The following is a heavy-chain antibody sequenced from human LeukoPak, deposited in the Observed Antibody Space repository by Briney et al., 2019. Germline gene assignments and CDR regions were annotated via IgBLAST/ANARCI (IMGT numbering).Heavy chain of an antibody. V-gene: IGHV1-8*01. CDR2: MNPNSGNT. CDR1: GYTFTSYD. Sequence: ASVKVSCKASGYTFTSYDINWVRQATGQGLEWMGWMNPNSGNTGYAQKFQGRVTMTRNTSISTAYMELSSLRSEDTAVHYCARIPPYYDFWSGPGGGMDVWGQGTTVTVSS. J-gene: IGHJ6*02. D-gene: IGHD3-3*01. CDR3: ARIPPYYDFWSGPGGGMDV.